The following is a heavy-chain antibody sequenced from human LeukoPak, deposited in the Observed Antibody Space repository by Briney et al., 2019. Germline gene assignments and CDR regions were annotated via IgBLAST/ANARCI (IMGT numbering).Heavy chain of an antibody. CDR2: ISSSSSYI. V-gene: IGHV3-21*01. CDR1: GFTFSSYS. D-gene: IGHD3-22*01. Sequence: VGSLRLSCAASGFTFSSYSMNWVRQAPGKGLEWVSSISSSSSYIYYADSVKGRFTISRDNAKNSLYLQMNSLRAEDTAVYYCARDSSGYYDYWGQGTLVTVSS. J-gene: IGHJ4*02. CDR3: ARDSSGYYDY.